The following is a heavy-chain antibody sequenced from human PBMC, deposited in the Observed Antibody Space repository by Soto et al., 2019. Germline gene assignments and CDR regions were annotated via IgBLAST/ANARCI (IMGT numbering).Heavy chain of an antibody. CDR1: GFTFSSYA. V-gene: IGHV3-23*01. CDR2: MSGSGGST. J-gene: IGHJ4*02. D-gene: IGHD6-25*01. Sequence: PGGSLRLSCAASGFTFSSYAMSWVRQAPGKGLEWVSAMSGSGGSTYHADSVKGRFTISRDNSKNTLYLQMSGLRAEDTAVHYCAKTGSGWLFDYWGQGTLVTVSS. CDR3: AKTGSGWLFDY.